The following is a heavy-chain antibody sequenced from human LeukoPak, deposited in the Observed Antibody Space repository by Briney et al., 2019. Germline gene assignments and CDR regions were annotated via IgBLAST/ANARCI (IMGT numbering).Heavy chain of an antibody. CDR1: GFTFSSYS. V-gene: IGHV3-21*01. J-gene: IGHJ4*02. D-gene: IGHD5-24*01. CDR2: ISSSSSYI. Sequence: GGSLRLSCEASGFTFSSYSMNWVRQAPGKGLEWVSSISSSSSYIYYADSVKGRFTISRDNAKNSLYLQMNSLRAEDTAVYYCAGSRDGYNSFDYWGQGTLVTVSS. CDR3: AGSRDGYNSFDY.